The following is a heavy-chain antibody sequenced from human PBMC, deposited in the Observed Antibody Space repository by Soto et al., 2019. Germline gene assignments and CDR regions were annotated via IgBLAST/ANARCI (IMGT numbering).Heavy chain of an antibody. J-gene: IGHJ5*02. D-gene: IGHD1-26*01. CDR2: ISSSGTII. CDR1: GFTFSDYY. Sequence: QVQLVESGGGLVKPGGSLRLSCAASGFTFSDYYMSWIRQAPGKGLEWVSYISSSGTIIYYADSVKGRFTISRDNAKNSLYLQMSSLRAEDTAVYYCARDHYPTWAWFDPWGPGTLVTVSS. CDR3: ARDHYPTWAWFDP. V-gene: IGHV3-11*01.